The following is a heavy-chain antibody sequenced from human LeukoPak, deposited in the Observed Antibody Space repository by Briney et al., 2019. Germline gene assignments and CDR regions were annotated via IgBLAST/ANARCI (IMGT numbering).Heavy chain of an antibody. V-gene: IGHV3-30*01. CDR3: ARERIAATGTGWFDP. Sequence: GGSLRLSCAASGFAFSSYAIHWVRQAPGKGLYWLAVISYDGNTKYYADSVKGRFTISRDNSKRTLYLQMDSLRLEDTAVYYCARERIAATGTGWFDPWGQGTLATVSS. D-gene: IGHD6-13*01. CDR2: ISYDGNTK. J-gene: IGHJ5*02. CDR1: GFAFSSYA.